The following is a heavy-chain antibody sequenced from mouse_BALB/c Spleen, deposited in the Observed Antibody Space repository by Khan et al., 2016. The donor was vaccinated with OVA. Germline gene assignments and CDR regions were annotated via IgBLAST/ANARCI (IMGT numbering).Heavy chain of an antibody. CDR1: GYTFTDYS. J-gene: IGHJ4*01. V-gene: IGHV9-2-1*01. Sequence: QIQLVQSGPELKKPGETVKISCKASGYTFTDYSMHWVKQAPGKGLKWMGWINTETGEPTYADDFKGRFAFSLETSASTAYLPINNLKNEDTATYFCARWLLRGNYYAMDYWGQGTSVTVSS. D-gene: IGHD2-3*01. CDR2: INTETGEP. CDR3: ARWLLRGNYYAMDY.